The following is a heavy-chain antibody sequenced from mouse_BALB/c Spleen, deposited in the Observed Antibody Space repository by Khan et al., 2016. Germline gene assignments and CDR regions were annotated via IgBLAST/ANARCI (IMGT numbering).Heavy chain of an antibody. D-gene: IGHD1-1*02. J-gene: IGHJ4*01. CDR3: AKNRGSYVRYAMGY. CDR1: GDSITSGY. CDR2: ISYSGGT. V-gene: IGHV3-8*02. Sequence: EVQLQESGPSLVKPSQTLSLTCSVTGDSITSGYWNWIRQFPGNKLEYMGFISYSGGTYYNPSLKSRISITRDTTKNQYYLQLNSVTTEDTATYSCAKNRGSYVRYAMGYWGQGTSVTVSS.